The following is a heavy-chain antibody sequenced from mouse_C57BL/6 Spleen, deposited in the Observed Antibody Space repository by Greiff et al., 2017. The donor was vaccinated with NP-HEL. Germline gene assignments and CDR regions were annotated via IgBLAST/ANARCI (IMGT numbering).Heavy chain of an antibody. J-gene: IGHJ4*01. D-gene: IGHD1-1*01. CDR2: IDPSDSYT. CDR3: ARRYYGRDYAMDY. CDR1: GYTFTSYW. V-gene: IGHV1-50*01. Sequence: QVQLQQPGAELVKPGASVKLSCRASGYTFTSYWMQWVKQRPGQGLEWIGEIDPSDSYTNYNQKFKGKATLTVDTSSSTAYMQLSSLTSEDSAVYYSARRYYGRDYAMDYWGQGTSVTVSS.